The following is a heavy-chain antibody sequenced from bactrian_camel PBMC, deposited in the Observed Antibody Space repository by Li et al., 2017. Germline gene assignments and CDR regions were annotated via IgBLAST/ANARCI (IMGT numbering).Heavy chain of an antibody. D-gene: IGHD3*01. CDR2: ISTRGTGT. J-gene: IGHJ4*01. CDR3: AADYTRAVIYSGSACYDRARGRYDY. CDR1: GLTSATNYC. V-gene: IGHV3S60*01. Sequence: HVQLVESGGGSVQAGGSLKLSCAASGLTSATNYCMGWFRQAPGKERERLATISTRGTGTAYSDSVQGRFTISRDGAQNTLYLQMNSLKPEDTAMYYCAADYTRAVIYSGSACYDRARGRYDYWGQGTQVTVS.